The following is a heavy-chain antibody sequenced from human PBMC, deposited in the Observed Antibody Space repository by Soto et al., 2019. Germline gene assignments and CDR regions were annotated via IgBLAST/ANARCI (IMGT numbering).Heavy chain of an antibody. J-gene: IGHJ1*01. CDR1: GFTFRSYV. Sequence: QVQLVESGGGVVQPGTSLRVSCVGSGFTFRSYVMHWVRQAPGKGLEWVALTSYDGSDKYYADSVRGRFTISRDNSRNTVDLQLDSLRLEDTALYSCARWGTTGGLDVWGQGTLVSVSS. CDR2: TSYDGSDK. D-gene: IGHD3-16*01. V-gene: IGHV3-30*19. CDR3: ARWGTTGGLDV.